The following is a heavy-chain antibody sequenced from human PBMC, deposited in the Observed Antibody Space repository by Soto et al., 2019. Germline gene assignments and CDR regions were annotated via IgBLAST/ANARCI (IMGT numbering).Heavy chain of an antibody. CDR3: ARASEDIVATINNWFDP. Sequence: ASVKVSCKASGYTFTGYYMHWVRQAPGQGLEWMGWINPNSGGTNYAQKFQGWVTMTRDTSISTAYMELSRLRSDDTAVYYCARASEDIVATINNWFDPWGQGTLVTVSS. J-gene: IGHJ5*02. CDR2: INPNSGGT. V-gene: IGHV1-2*04. D-gene: IGHD5-12*01. CDR1: GYTFTGYY.